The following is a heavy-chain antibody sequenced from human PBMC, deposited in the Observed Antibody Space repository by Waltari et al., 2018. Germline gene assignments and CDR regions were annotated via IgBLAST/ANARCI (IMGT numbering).Heavy chain of an antibody. Sequence: QVQLQESGPGLVKPSETLSLTCAVSGYSISSGYYWGWIPQPPGKGLEWIGSIYHSGSTYYIPSLKSRVTISVDTSKNRFSLKRSSVTAADTAVYYCARHPFPGIAAADVDDYWGQGTLVTVSS. D-gene: IGHD6-13*01. CDR3: ARHPFPGIAAADVDDY. V-gene: IGHV4-38-2*01. J-gene: IGHJ4*02. CDR2: IYHSGST. CDR1: GYSISSGYY.